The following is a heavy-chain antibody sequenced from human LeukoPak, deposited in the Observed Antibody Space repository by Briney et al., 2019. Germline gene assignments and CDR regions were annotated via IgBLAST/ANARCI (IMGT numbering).Heavy chain of an antibody. J-gene: IGHJ4*02. CDR2: ISSSSGTI. Sequence: GGSLRLSCGAPGLPFSSYRMNWVPQAPGKALEGVSYISSSSGTIYYADSVKGRFTISRDNAKSTLYLQMSSLRAEDTAVYYWARGGCYDSSGIYYWGQGTLITVTS. CDR3: ARGGCYDSSGIYY. D-gene: IGHD3-22*01. CDR1: GLPFSSYR. V-gene: IGHV3-48*01.